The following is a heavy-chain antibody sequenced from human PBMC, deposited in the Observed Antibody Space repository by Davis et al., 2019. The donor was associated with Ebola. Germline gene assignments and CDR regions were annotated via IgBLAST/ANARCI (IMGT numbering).Heavy chain of an antibody. CDR1: GFTFDDYA. CDR3: ARDLKWVVFDY. V-gene: IGHV3-9*01. CDR2: ISWNSGSI. J-gene: IGHJ4*02. Sequence: SLKISCAASGFTFDDYAMHWVRQAPGKGLEWVSGISWNSGSIGYADSVKGRFTISRDNAKNSLYLQMNSLRADDTAVYYCARDLKWVVFDYWGQGTLVTVSS. D-gene: IGHD1-26*01.